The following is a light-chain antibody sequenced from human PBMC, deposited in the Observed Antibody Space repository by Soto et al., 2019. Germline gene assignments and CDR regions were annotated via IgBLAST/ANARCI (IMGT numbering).Light chain of an antibody. Sequence: EIVLTQSPGTLSLSAGERATLSCRASQTITRSFLAWYQQKRGQAPRLVIYGASSRAAGIPERFSGSASGTDFTLTISRLEPEDFAAYYCHQYGGSPWTFGQGTKVDIK. J-gene: IGKJ1*01. CDR3: HQYGGSPWT. CDR2: GAS. CDR1: QTITRSF. V-gene: IGKV3-20*01.